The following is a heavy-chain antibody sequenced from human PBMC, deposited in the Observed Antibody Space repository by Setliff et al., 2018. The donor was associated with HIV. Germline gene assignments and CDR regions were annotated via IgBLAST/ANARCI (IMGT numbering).Heavy chain of an antibody. CDR3: ARDVTVVWGVSFFYVFDI. D-gene: IGHD3-10*01. V-gene: IGHV4-61*02. J-gene: IGHJ3*02. Sequence: SETLSLTCTVSGGSISSGSYYWTWIRQSAGKGLEWIGRIYTSGKTSYNPSLKSRVTISADTSKSQFSLKLASVTAADTAIYYCARDVTVVWGVSFFYVFDIWGQGTMVTVSS. CDR2: IYTSGKT. CDR1: GGSISSGSYY.